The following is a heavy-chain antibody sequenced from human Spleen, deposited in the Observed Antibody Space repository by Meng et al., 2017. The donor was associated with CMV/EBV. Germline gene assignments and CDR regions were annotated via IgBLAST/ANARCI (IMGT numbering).Heavy chain of an antibody. CDR3: ASAAYDSLYYFDY. Sequence: SETLSLTCTVSGGSISSSSYYWGWIRQPPGKGLEWIGSIYYSGSTYYNPSLKSRVTMSLDTSKNQFSLRLSSVTAADTAIYYCASAAYDSLYYFDYWGQGVLVTVSS. J-gene: IGHJ4*02. CDR2: IYYSGST. D-gene: IGHD5-12*01. V-gene: IGHV4-39*07. CDR1: GGSISSSSYY.